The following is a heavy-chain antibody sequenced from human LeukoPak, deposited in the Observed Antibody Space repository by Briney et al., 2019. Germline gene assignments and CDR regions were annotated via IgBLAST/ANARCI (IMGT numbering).Heavy chain of an antibody. CDR3: ARDGTSHAYGCLDS. V-gene: IGHV1-18*01. D-gene: IGHD2-8*01. J-gene: IGHJ5*01. Sequence: ASVKVSCKASGRTFTSYGVSWVRQAPGQGLEWMGWISGYNGNTFYAQKFQGRVTMTTDTSTSTSYMELRSLTSDDTAVYYCARDGTSHAYGCLDSWGQGTLVTVSS. CDR1: GRTFTSYG. CDR2: ISGYNGNT.